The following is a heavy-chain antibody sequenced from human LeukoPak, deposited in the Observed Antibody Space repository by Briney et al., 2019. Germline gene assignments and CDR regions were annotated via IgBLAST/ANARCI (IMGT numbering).Heavy chain of an antibody. CDR1: GGSISSYY. D-gene: IGHD6-19*01. J-gene: IGHJ4*02. CDR2: IYYSGST. CDR3: ARRLSSGWIRGPTTYFDY. Sequence: SETLSLTCTVSGGSISSYYWSWIRQPPGRGLERIGYIYYSGSTNYNPSLKSRVTISVDTSKNQFSLKLSSVTAADTAVYYCARRLSSGWIRGPTTYFDYWGQGTLVTVSS. V-gene: IGHV4-59*08.